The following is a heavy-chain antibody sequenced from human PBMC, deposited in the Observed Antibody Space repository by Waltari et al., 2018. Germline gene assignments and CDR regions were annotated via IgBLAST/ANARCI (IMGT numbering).Heavy chain of an antibody. D-gene: IGHD2-21*01. J-gene: IGHJ1*01. CDR3: ASEGPKGVVVIPQH. CDR1: GGPFSSYA. Sequence: QVQLVQSGAEVKKPGSSVKVSCTASGGPFSSYAISWVRPAPGQGLEWMGGIIPICGTANYAQKFQGRVTIPADKSTSTAYMELSSLRSEDTAVYYCASEGPKGVVVIPQHWGQGTLVTVSS. CDR2: IIPICGTA. V-gene: IGHV1-69*14.